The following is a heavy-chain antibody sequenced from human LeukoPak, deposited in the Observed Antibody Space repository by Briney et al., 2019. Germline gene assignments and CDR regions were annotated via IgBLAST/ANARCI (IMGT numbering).Heavy chain of an antibody. D-gene: IGHD5-18*01. V-gene: IGHV3-9*03. J-gene: IGHJ4*02. CDR1: GFTFDDYG. CDR2: ISWNSGSI. Sequence: GGSLRLSCAASGFTFDDYGMHWVRQAPGKGLEWVSGISWNSGSIGYADSVKGRFTISRDNAKSTLYLQMNSLRADDMALYYCTKASGYSSGAVDYWGQGSLVTVSS. CDR3: TKASGYSSGAVDY.